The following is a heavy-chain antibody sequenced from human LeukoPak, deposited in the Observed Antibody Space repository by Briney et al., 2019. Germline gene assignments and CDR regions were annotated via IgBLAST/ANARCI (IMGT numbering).Heavy chain of an antibody. CDR1: GGTFSSYA. CDR2: IIPIFGTA. Sequence: PVKVSCKASGGTFSSYAISWVRQAPGQGLEWMGGIIPIFGTANYAQKFQGRVTITTDESTSTAYMELSSLRSEDTAVYYCASGLGELGFDYWGQGTLVTVSS. V-gene: IGHV1-69*05. CDR3: ASGLGELGFDY. J-gene: IGHJ4*02. D-gene: IGHD3-10*01.